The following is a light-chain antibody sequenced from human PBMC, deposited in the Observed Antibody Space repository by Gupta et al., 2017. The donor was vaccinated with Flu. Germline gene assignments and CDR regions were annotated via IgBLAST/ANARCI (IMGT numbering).Light chain of an antibody. V-gene: IGLV2-14*01. CDR3: SSDTSNTTRV. CDR2: EVS. Sequence: SALTQPASVSGSPGQSIAISCTGTSSDVGGYNYVSWYQQHPGKAHKLMIYEVSNRPSGVPNRFSGSKSGNTASLTISGRQEEDEADYYCSSDTSNTTRVFGGGTKLTVL. CDR1: SSDVGGYNY. J-gene: IGLJ3*02.